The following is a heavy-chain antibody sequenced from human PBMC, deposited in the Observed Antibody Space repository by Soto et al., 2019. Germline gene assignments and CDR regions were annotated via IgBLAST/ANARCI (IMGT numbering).Heavy chain of an antibody. D-gene: IGHD3-10*01. J-gene: IGHJ6*02. V-gene: IGHV4-39*01. CDR2: IYYSGST. Sequence: PSETLSLTCTVSGGSISSSSYYWGWIRQPPGKGLEWIGSIYYSGSTYYNPSLKSRVTISVDTSKNQFSLKLSSVTAADTAVYYCARPLTMVRGVIADDYYGMDVWGQGTTVTVS. CDR1: GGSISSSSYY. CDR3: ARPLTMVRGVIADDYYGMDV.